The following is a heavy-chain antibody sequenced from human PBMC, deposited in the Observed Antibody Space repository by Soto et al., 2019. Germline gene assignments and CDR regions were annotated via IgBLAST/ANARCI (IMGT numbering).Heavy chain of an antibody. CDR2: IYYSGST. J-gene: IGHJ4*02. CDR1: GGSISIYY. CDR3: AREDGSSGWYGNYFDY. D-gene: IGHD6-19*01. V-gene: IGHV4-59*01. Sequence: PSETLSLTCTVSGGSISIYYWSWIRHPPGKGLEWIGYIYYSGSTNYNPSLKSRVTISVDTSKNQFSLKLSSVTAADTAVYYCAREDGSSGWYGNYFDYWGQGTLVTVSS.